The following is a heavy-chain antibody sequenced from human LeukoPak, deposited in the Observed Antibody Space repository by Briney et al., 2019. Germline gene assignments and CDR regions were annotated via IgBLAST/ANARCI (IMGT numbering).Heavy chain of an antibody. J-gene: IGHJ4*02. CDR1: GGSVSSSGYY. D-gene: IGHD4-17*01. V-gene: IGHV4-39*02. Sequence: SETLSLTCTVSGGSVSSSGYYWGWIRQPPGKGLEWIGSIYYSGSTYYNPSLKSRVTISVDTSKNQFSLKLSSVTAADTAVYYCARVWDYGDYPGLGGYFDFWAREPWSPSPQ. CDR3: ARVWDYGDYPGLGGYFDF. CDR2: IYYSGST.